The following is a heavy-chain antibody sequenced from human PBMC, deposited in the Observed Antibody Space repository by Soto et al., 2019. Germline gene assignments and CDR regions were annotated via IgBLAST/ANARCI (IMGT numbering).Heavy chain of an antibody. CDR3: ARDRRRGDYYGSGSYLWYNYCGMHV. D-gene: IGHD3-10*01. Sequence: GGSLRLSCSASGFMFSTFGMFWVRQGPGKGLEYVSAIFYNGGVSYYADPVKGRFTVSRDNSKNMLYLQMSSLKIEDTAVYYCARDRRRGDYYGSGSYLWYNYCGMHVCRQGTTGTVSS. J-gene: IGHJ6*02. CDR2: IFYNGGVS. V-gene: IGHV3-64D*06. CDR1: GFMFSTFG.